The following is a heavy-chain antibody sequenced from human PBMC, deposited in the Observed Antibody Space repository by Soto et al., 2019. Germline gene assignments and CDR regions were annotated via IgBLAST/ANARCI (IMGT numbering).Heavy chain of an antibody. Sequence: SEILSLTCTVSGGSISSYYWSWIRQPPGKGLEWIGYIYYSGSTNYNPSLKSRVTISVDTSKNQFSLKLSSVTAADTAVYYCARDKYSGYDYNYWGQGTLVTVSS. CDR2: IYYSGST. CDR3: ARDKYSGYDYNY. V-gene: IGHV4-59*01. J-gene: IGHJ4*02. D-gene: IGHD5-12*01. CDR1: GGSISSYY.